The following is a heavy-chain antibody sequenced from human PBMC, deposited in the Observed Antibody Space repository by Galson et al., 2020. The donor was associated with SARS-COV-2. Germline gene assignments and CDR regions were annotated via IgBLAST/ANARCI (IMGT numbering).Heavy chain of an antibody. V-gene: IGHV4-34*01. CDR1: GSFSGYY. CDR3: ARGAYSSGWYGPKYYFDY. Sequence: GSFSGYYWSWIRQPPGKGLEWIGEINHSGSTNYNPSLKSRVTISVDTSKNQFSLKLSSVTAADTAVYYCARGAYSSGWYGPKYYFDYWGQGTLVTVSS. CDR2: INHSGST. J-gene: IGHJ4*02. D-gene: IGHD6-19*01.